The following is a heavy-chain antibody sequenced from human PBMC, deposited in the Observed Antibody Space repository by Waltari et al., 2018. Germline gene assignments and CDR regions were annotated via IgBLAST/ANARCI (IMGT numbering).Heavy chain of an antibody. CDR3: ARSGGNSADFGL. J-gene: IGHJ2*01. CDR2: INHSGST. D-gene: IGHD2-21*02. Sequence: QVQLQQWGAGLLKPSETLSLTCAVYGGSFSGYYWSWIRQPPGKGLEWIGEINHSGSTNYHPSLKSRGTISVDTSQNQFSLELSSVAAAETAVDFCARSGGNSADFGLWGRGTLGTVSS. CDR1: GGSFSGYY. V-gene: IGHV4-34*01.